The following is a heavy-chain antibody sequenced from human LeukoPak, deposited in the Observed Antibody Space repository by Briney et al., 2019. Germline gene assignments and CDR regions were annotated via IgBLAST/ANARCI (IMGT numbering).Heavy chain of an antibody. Sequence: GRSLRLSCAASGFTFSSYGMHWVRQAPGKGLEWVAVISYDGSNKYYADSVKGRFTISRDNAKNSLYLQMNSLRVEDTAVYYCARDSLHPSSLHYYFDYWGQGTLVTVSS. CDR1: GFTFSSYG. V-gene: IGHV3-30*03. D-gene: IGHD6-6*01. CDR2: ISYDGSNK. J-gene: IGHJ4*02. CDR3: ARDSLHPSSLHYYFDY.